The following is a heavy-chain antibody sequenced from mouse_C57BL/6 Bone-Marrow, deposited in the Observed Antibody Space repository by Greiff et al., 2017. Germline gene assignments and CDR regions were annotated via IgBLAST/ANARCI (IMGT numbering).Heavy chain of an antibody. D-gene: IGHD2-4*01. CDR3: ARIYCDYDEGYFDV. CDR2: ISNLAYSI. J-gene: IGHJ1*03. V-gene: IGHV5-15*01. CDR1: GFTFSDYG. Sequence: EVHLVESGGGLVQPGGSLKLSCAASGFTFSDYGMAWVRQAPRKGPEWVAFISNLAYSIYYADTVTGRFTISRENAKNTLYLEMSSLRSEDTAMYYCARIYCDYDEGYFDVWGTGTTVTVSS.